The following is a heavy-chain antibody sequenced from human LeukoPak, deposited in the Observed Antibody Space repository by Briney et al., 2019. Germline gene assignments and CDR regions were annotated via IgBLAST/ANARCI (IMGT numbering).Heavy chain of an antibody. J-gene: IGHJ6*03. V-gene: IGHV5-51*01. CDR3: ARQGAAGKYYYYYLDV. D-gene: IGHD6-13*01. CDR2: IYPDDSNT. Sequence: GESLKISCQGSGYKFPIYWIGWGRQMPGQSLECMGIIYPDDSNTIYGPSFQGQATISADNSINTAYPEWSSLQASDTAISYCARQGAAGKYYYYYLDVWGKGTTVTVSS. CDR1: GYKFPIYW.